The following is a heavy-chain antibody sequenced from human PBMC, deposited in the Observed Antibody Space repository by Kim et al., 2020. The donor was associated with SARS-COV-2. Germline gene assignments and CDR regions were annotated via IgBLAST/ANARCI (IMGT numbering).Heavy chain of an antibody. V-gene: IGHV4-59*08. D-gene: IGHD6-6*01. J-gene: IGHJ4*02. Sequence: SETLSLTCTVSGGSISSYYWSWIRQPPGKGLEWIGYIYYSGSTNYNPSLKSRVTISVDTSKNQFSLKLSSVTAADTAVYYCARTFIPYSISPRGYYFDYWGQGTLVTVSS. CDR2: IYYSGST. CDR3: ARTFIPYSISPRGYYFDY. CDR1: GGSISSYY.